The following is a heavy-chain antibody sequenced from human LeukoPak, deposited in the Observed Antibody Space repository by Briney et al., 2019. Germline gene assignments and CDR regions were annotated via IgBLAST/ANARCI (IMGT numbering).Heavy chain of an antibody. CDR2: TYYRSKWYN. J-gene: IGHJ6*03. D-gene: IGHD2-2*02. Sequence: SQSLSLTCAISGDSVSSNSAAWNWIRQSPSRGLEWLGRTYYRSKWYNDYAVSVKSRITINPDTSKNQFSLQLNSVTPEDTAVYYCARLVPAAIPHYYYYMDVWGKGTTVTVSS. CDR3: ARLVPAAIPHYYYYMDV. V-gene: IGHV6-1*01. CDR1: GDSVSSNSAA.